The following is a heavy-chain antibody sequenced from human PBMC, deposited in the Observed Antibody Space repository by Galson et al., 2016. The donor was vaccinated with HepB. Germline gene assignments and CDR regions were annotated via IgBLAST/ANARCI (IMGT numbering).Heavy chain of an antibody. J-gene: IGHJ4*01. CDR3: AKATPYYDVLTGFFVYYSDY. Sequence: SLRLSCAASGFTFSSYGLHWVRQAPGKGLEWVAVISYDGSNKFYADSVKGRFTISRDNSKNTLYLQMSSLRAEDTAMYYCAKATPYYDVLTGFFVYYSDYWGHGTLVTVSS. V-gene: IGHV3-30*18. D-gene: IGHD3-9*01. CDR2: ISYDGSNK. CDR1: GFTFSSYG.